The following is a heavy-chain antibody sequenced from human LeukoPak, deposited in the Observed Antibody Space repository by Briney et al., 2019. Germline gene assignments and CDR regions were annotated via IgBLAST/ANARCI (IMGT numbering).Heavy chain of an antibody. CDR2: ISGSGGST. CDR3: ARGIDEWLYLNY. D-gene: IGHD3-3*01. CDR1: RFTFRSSV. V-gene: IGHV3-23*01. Sequence: GGSLRLSCAASRFTFRSSVMSWVRQAPGKGLEWVAGISGSGGSTDYADSVKGRFTISRDNSKNTLYLQMNSLRAEDTAVYYCARGIDEWLYLNYWGQGALVTVSS. J-gene: IGHJ4*02.